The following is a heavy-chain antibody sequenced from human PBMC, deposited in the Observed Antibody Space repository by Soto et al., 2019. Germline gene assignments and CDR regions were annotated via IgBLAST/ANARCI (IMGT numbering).Heavy chain of an antibody. CDR1: GYTFTSYG. D-gene: IGHD6-13*01. V-gene: IGHV1-18*01. CDR3: ARVRAAIAAAGYYYYYGMDV. CDR2: ISAYNGNT. J-gene: IGHJ6*02. Sequence: QVQLVQSGAEVKKPGASVKVSCKASGYTFTSYGISWVRQAPGQGLEWMGWISAYNGNTNCAQKLQGRVTMTTDTSTSTAYMELRSLRCDDTAVYYCARVRAAIAAAGYYYYYGMDVWGQGTTVTVSS.